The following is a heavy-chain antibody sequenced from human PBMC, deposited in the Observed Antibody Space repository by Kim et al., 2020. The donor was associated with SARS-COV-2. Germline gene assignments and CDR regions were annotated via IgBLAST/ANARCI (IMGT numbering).Heavy chain of an antibody. Sequence: GGSLRLSCAASGFTFSSYAMHWVRQAPGKGLEWVAVISYDGSNKYYADSVKGRFTISRDNSKNTLYLQMNSLRAEDTAVYYCARDENGFVYWGQGTLVTVSS. J-gene: IGHJ4*02. CDR2: ISYDGSNK. D-gene: IGHD2-8*01. CDR1: GFTFSSYA. CDR3: ARDENGFVY. V-gene: IGHV3-30*04.